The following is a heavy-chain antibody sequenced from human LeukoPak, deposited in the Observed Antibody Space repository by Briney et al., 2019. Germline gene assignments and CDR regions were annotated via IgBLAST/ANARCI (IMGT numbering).Heavy chain of an antibody. CDR1: GYTFSGYY. CDR3: ARDQAPSGSYYHFDA. V-gene: IGHV1-2*02. CDR2: INPNSGGT. D-gene: IGHD3-10*01. Sequence: LGASANLSCTTSGYTFSGYYMHWVRQAPGQGLEWMGWINPNSGGTYYPPKFQGRVTMTRNTSLSTAYMELNSLRSDDTAVYYCARDQAPSGSYYHFDAWGQGTLVTVSS. J-gene: IGHJ4*02.